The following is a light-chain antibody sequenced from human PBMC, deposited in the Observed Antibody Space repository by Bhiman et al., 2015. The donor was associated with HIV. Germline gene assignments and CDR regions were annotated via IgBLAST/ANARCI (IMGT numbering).Light chain of an antibody. Sequence: QSALTQPPSASGSPGQSVAISCTGTSSDISDYNYVSWYQQHPGKAPKLVIYEVSKQPSGVPDRFSGSKSGNTASLTVSGLQAEDEADYYCSSFRVFGGGTKLTVL. CDR1: SSDISDYNY. J-gene: IGLJ3*02. V-gene: IGLV2-8*01. CDR2: EVS. CDR3: SSFRV.